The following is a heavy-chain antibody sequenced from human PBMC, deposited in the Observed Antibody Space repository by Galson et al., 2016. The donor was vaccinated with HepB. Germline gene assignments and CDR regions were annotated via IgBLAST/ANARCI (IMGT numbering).Heavy chain of an antibody. Sequence: SLRLSCAASGFTFSSYGTHWVRQAPGKGLEWVAAISYDGNNEYYADSVKGRFTISRDNSKNTLYLQMSSLRAEDSAVYYCARDIGDCSSGTCYSDYLDYWGQGTLVAVSS. CDR1: GFTFSSYG. V-gene: IGHV3-30*03. CDR3: ARDIGDCSSGTCYSDYLDY. J-gene: IGHJ4*02. CDR2: ISYDGNNE. D-gene: IGHD2-15*01.